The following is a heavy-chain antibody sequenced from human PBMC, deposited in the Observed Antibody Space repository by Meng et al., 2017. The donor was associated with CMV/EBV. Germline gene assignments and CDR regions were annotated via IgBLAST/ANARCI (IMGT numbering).Heavy chain of an antibody. CDR3: ARVRNSKTYDFWSSKNVGPMDV. D-gene: IGHD3-3*01. Sequence: SVKVSCKGSGGTFSSYAISWVRQAPGQGLEWMGGIIPIFGTANYAQKFQGRVTITTDESTSTAYMELSSLRSEDTAVYYCARVRNSKTYDFWSSKNVGPMDVWGQGTTVTVSS. J-gene: IGHJ6*02. CDR2: IIPIFGTA. CDR1: GGTFSSYA. V-gene: IGHV1-69*05.